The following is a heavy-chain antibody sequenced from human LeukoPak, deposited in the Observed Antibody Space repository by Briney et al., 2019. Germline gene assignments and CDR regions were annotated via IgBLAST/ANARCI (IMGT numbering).Heavy chain of an antibody. J-gene: IGHJ4*02. CDR3: ARGGNVLVVTQKRKKPFDY. V-gene: IGHV4-34*01. CDR2: INHSGST. Sequence: PSETLSLTCTVSGGSINTYYWSWIRQPPGKGLEWIGEINHSGSTNYNPSLKSRVTISVDTSKNQFSLRLTSVTAADTAVYFRARGGNVLVVTQKRKKPFDYWGQGTLVTVSS. CDR1: GGSINTYY. D-gene: IGHD2-8*02.